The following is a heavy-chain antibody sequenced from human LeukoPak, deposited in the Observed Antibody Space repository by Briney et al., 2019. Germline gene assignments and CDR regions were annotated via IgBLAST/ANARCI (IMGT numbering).Heavy chain of an antibody. D-gene: IGHD2-2*01. CDR2: IIPILGIA. Sequence: SVNVSCKASGGTFSSYAISWVRQAPGQGLEWMGRIIPILGIANYAQKFQGRVTITADKSTSTAYMELSSLRSEDTAVYYCARERDLGYCSSTSCYVLDYWGQGTLVTVSS. V-gene: IGHV1-69*04. CDR1: GGTFSSYA. J-gene: IGHJ4*02. CDR3: ARERDLGYCSSTSCYVLDY.